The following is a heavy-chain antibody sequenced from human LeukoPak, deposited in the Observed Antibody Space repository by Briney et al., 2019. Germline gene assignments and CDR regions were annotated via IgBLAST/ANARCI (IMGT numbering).Heavy chain of an antibody. D-gene: IGHD5-18*01. Sequence: SXYYLSWIRQPPGKGLEWVGDIYYSGSTNYNPSLKSRVTISVDTSKNQFSLKLSSVTAADTAVYYCARETPGYSYGHYYFDYWGQGTLVTVSS. V-gene: IGHV4-59*01. CDR2: IYYSGST. CDR1: SXYY. CDR3: ARETPGYSYGHYYFDY. J-gene: IGHJ4*02.